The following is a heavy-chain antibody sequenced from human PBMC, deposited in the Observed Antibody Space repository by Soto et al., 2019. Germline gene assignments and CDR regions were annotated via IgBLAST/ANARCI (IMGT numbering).Heavy chain of an antibody. CDR2: TRNKANSYTT. J-gene: IGHJ1*01. CDR1: GFTFSDHY. Sequence: PGGSLRLSCAASGFTFSDHYMDWVRQAPGKGLEWVGRTRNKANSYTTEYAASVKGRFTISRDDSKNSLYLQMNSLKTEDTAVYYCATSSSLWVMVSTWLFQHWGQGTLVTVSS. D-gene: IGHD5-12*01. CDR3: ATSSSLWVMVSTWLFQH. V-gene: IGHV3-72*01.